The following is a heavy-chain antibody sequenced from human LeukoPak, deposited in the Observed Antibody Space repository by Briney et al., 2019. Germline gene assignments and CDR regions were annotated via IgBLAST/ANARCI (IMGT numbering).Heavy chain of an antibody. Sequence: ASVKVSCKASGYTFTSYDINWVRQATGQGLEWMEWTNPNSGNTGYAQKFQGRVTMTRNTSISTAYMELSSLRPEDTAVYYCARREYSSGNFDYWGQGTLVTVSS. V-gene: IGHV1-8*01. CDR2: TNPNSGNT. D-gene: IGHD6-19*01. J-gene: IGHJ4*02. CDR3: ARREYSSGNFDY. CDR1: GYTFTSYD.